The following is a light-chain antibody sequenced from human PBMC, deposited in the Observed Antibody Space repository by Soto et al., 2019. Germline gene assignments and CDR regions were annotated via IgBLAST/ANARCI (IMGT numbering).Light chain of an antibody. V-gene: IGKV3-15*01. CDR1: QSVSSN. CDR2: GAS. Sequence: EIVMTQSPATLSVSPGERATLPCRASQSVSSNFAWYQQKPGQAPRLLIYGASTRATGVSDRFSGSGSGTDFTLTISSLQSEDFAVYYCQQYIDWPPYTFGQGTKVDIK. CDR3: QQYIDWPPYT. J-gene: IGKJ2*01.